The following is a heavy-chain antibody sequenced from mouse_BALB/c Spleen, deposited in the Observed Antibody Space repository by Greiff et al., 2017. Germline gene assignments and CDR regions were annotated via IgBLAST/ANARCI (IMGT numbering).Heavy chain of an antibody. CDR3: ARYLGHGNYVVYAMDY. V-gene: IGHV3-8*02. CDR1: GYSITSGY. CDR2: ISYSGST. Sequence: EVQLLESGPSLVKPSQTLSLTCSVTGYSITSGYWNWIRKFPGNKLEYMGYISYSGSTYYNPSLKSRISITRDTSKNQYYLQLNSVTTADTATYYCARYLGHGNYVVYAMDYWGQGTSVTVSS. D-gene: IGHD2-1*01. J-gene: IGHJ4*01.